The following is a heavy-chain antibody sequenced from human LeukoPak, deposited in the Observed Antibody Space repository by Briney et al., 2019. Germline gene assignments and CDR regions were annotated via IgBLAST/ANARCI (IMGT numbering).Heavy chain of an antibody. CDR1: GYTFTGYY. V-gene: IGHV1-18*04. J-gene: IGHJ4*02. Sequence: ASVKVSCKASGYTFTGYYMHWVRQAPGQGLEWMGWISAYNGNTNYAQKLQGRVTMTTDTSTSTAYMELRSLRSDDTAVYYCARSYDSSISDYWGQGTLVTVSS. D-gene: IGHD3-22*01. CDR2: ISAYNGNT. CDR3: ARSYDSSISDY.